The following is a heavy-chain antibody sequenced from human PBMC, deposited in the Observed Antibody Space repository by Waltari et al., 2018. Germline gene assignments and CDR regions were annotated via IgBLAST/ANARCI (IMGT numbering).Heavy chain of an antibody. Sequence: QVQLQESGPGLVKPSETLSLTCAVSGYSISSGYYWGWIRQPPGKRLEWIGRIYHSGSTYYNPSLKSRVTISVDTSKNQFSLKLSSVTAADTAVYYCARDADFYDFWSGYYTGAYYYYYMDVWGKGTTVTVSS. V-gene: IGHV4-38-2*02. CDR1: GYSISSGYY. CDR2: IYHSGST. CDR3: ARDADFYDFWSGYYTGAYYYYYMDV. J-gene: IGHJ6*03. D-gene: IGHD3-3*01.